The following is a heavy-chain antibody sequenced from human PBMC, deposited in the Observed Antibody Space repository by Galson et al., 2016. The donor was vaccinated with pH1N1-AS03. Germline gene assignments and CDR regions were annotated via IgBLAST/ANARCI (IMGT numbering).Heavy chain of an antibody. J-gene: IGHJ6*02. V-gene: IGHV3-30*18. CDR2: TSNDGSDG. Sequence: SLRLSCAASGFTFSSYGIHWVRQAPGRGLEWVAVTSNDGSDGFYAEFVKGRITLSRDNSKNTLDLQLSRLTPEDTAVYYCAKDRAEVAAGAYYYGMDVWGQGTTVIVSS. D-gene: IGHD6-13*01. CDR3: AKDRAEVAAGAYYYGMDV. CDR1: GFTFSSYG.